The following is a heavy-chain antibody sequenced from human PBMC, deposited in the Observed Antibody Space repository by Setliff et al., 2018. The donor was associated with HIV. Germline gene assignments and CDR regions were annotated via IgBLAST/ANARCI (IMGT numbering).Heavy chain of an antibody. V-gene: IGHV4-59*01. CDR1: GGSITNKY. CDR2: VSSSGTT. Sequence: SETLSLTCAVSGGSITNKYWSWIRQPPGKGLEWLGYVSSSGTTNYTPSLESRLTISVDTSKNQVSLRLSSLTAADTAVYFCARDQADVYNYLLSGAFDFWGQGAMVTVSS. D-gene: IGHD3-10*01. CDR3: ARDQADVYNYLLSGAFDF. J-gene: IGHJ3*01.